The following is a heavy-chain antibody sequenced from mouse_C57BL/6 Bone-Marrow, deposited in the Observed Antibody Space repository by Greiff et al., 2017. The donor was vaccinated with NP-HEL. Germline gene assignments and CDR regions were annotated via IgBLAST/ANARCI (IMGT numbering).Heavy chain of an antibody. V-gene: IGHV1-69*01. J-gene: IGHJ2*01. CDR1: GYTFTSYW. CDR2: IDPSDSYT. CDR3: ARGDLAFDY. Sequence: VQLQQPGAELVMPGASVKLSCKASGYTFTSYWMHWVKQRPGQGLEWIGEIDPSDSYTNYNQKFKGKSTLTVDKSSSTAYMQLSSLTSEDSAVYYCARGDLAFDYWGQGTTLTVSS. D-gene: IGHD3-3*01.